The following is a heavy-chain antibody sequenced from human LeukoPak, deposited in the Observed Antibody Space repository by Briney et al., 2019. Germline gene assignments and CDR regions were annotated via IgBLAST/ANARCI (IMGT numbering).Heavy chain of an antibody. J-gene: IGHJ4*02. Sequence: PGGSLRLSCAASGVTFSDHYMSWIRQAPGKGLEWVSYICSSGSTIYYADSVKGRFTISRDNAKNSLYLQMNSRRAEDTAVYYRARERSGLPNDYWGQGPLVTVSS. CDR1: GVTFSDHY. V-gene: IGHV3-11*01. CDR3: ARERSGLPNDY. CDR2: ICSSGSTI. D-gene: IGHD5/OR15-5a*01.